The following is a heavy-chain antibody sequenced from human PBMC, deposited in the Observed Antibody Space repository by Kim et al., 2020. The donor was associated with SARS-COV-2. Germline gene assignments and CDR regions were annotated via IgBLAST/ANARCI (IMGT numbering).Heavy chain of an antibody. CDR3: ASDFGGGNGDYLD. CDR1: GGSISSSSYY. CDR2: IYYSGST. D-gene: IGHD4-17*01. Sequence: SETLSLTCTVSGGSISSSSYYWGWIRQPPGKGLEWIGSIYYSGSTYYNPSLKSRVTISVDTSKNQFSLKLSSVTAADTAVYYCASDFGGGNGDYLDWGQGTLVTVSS. V-gene: IGHV4-39*07. J-gene: IGHJ4*02.